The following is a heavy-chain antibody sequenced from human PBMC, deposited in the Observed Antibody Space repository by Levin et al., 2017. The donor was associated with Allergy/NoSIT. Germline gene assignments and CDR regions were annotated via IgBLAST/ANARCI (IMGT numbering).Heavy chain of an antibody. CDR2: IYYSGST. J-gene: IGHJ4*02. CDR3: ASLVPYSSSSGDY. Sequence: SETLSLTCTVSGGSISGSNYYWGWIRQPPGKGLEWIGSIYYSGSTYYNPSLNSRVTISVDTSKNQFSLKLTSVTAADTAVYYCASLVPYSSSSGDYWGQGTLVTVSS. CDR1: GGSISGSNYY. D-gene: IGHD6-6*01. V-gene: IGHV4-39*07.